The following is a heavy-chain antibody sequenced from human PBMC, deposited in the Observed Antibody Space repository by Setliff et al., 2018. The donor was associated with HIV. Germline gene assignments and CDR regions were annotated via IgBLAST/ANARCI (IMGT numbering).Heavy chain of an antibody. J-gene: IGHJ4*02. CDR3: TRMIPPRSNRFSCGWFDY. Sequence: GGSLRLSCAASGFNFNTYSMSWVRQAPGKGLEWVSSISSSGTYIYYADSMKGRFTISRDKAGNSLYLQLNNVRAEDTAVYYCTRMIPPRSNRFSCGWFDYWGQGTVVTVSS. CDR2: ISSSGTYI. CDR1: GFNFNTYS. D-gene: IGHD6-19*01. V-gene: IGHV3-21*01.